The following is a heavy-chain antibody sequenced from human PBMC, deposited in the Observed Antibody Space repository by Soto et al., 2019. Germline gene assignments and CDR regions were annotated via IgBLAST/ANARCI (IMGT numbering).Heavy chain of an antibody. CDR1: GGSIRSSY. Sequence: SETLSLTCTVFGGSIRSSYWSWFRQPPGKGLEWIGYIYYSGSTNYNPPLKSRVAISVDTSKNRSSLKLSSVTAADTAVYYCARVRRGIAARRAFDIWGQGTMVTVSS. V-gene: IGHV4-59*01. J-gene: IGHJ3*02. D-gene: IGHD6-6*01. CDR3: ARVRRGIAARRAFDI. CDR2: IYYSGST.